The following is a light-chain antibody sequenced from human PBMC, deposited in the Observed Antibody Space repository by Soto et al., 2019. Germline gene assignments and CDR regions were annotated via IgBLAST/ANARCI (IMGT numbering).Light chain of an antibody. V-gene: IGKV3-15*01. J-gene: IGKJ1*01. CDR2: GAS. CDR1: QSVSSN. CDR3: QQYNNWPPWT. Sequence: EIVMTQSPATLSVSPGERATLSCRASQSVSSNLAWYQQKPGQAPRLLLYGASTRATGIPARFSGSGSGTELTLTISSLQSEDFAVYYCQQYNNWPPWTFGQGTKVDI.